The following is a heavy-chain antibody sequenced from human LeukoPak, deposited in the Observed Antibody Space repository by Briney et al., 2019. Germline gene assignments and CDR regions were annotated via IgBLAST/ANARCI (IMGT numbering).Heavy chain of an antibody. V-gene: IGHV1-18*04. CDR1: GYTFTSYG. J-gene: IGHJ4*02. Sequence: ASVKVSCKASGYTFTSYGISWVRQAPGQGLEWMGWISAYNGNTNYAQKLQGRVTMTTDTSTSTAYMELRSLRSDDTAVYYCARVTMRPAMVRGVTPDYWGQGTLVTVSS. CDR2: ISAYNGNT. D-gene: IGHD3-10*01. CDR3: ARVTMRPAMVRGVTPDY.